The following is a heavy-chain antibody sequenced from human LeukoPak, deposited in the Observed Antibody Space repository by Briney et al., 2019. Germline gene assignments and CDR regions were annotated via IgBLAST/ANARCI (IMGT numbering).Heavy chain of an antibody. CDR2: IRHDGSKI. J-gene: IGHJ4*02. CDR3: ARERVPYCTITSCYGVCRY. CDR1: GFTFSNYG. Sequence: PGGSLRLSCEASGFTFSNYGMHWVRQAPGKGLEWAAFIRHDGSKIYYADSVKGRFTISRDSSKSTLYLQTNSLRAEDTAVYYCARERVPYCTITSCYGVCRYWGQGTLVTVSS. V-gene: IGHV3-30*02. D-gene: IGHD2-2*01.